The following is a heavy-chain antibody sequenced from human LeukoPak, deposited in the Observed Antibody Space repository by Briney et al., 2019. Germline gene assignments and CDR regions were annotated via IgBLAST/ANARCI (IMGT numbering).Heavy chain of an antibody. D-gene: IGHD6-19*01. V-gene: IGHV1-3*01. CDR1: GYTFTNYA. CDR3: ARGGPNSGGWTLDH. Sequence: ASVKLSCKTSGYTFTNYAIHWVRQVPGQRLEWIGCIPGDNANTQYSQKSQGRVTFIRDTSASTAYMELSSLTSDDMAIFYCARGGPNSGGWTLDHWGQGTLVSVSS. J-gene: IGHJ4*02. CDR2: IPGDNANT.